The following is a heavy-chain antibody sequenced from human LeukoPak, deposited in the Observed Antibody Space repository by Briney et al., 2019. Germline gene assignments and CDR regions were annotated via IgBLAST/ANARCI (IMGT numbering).Heavy chain of an antibody. V-gene: IGHV1-69*01. D-gene: IGHD3-16*02. Sequence: SVKVSCKASGGTFSSYAISWVRQAPGQGLEWMGGIIPIFGTANYAQKFQGRVTITADESTSTAYMELSSLRSEDTAVYYCARGTYDYVWGGYRPYFDYWGQGTLVTVSS. CDR1: GGTFSSYA. CDR2: IIPIFGTA. J-gene: IGHJ4*02. CDR3: ARGTYDYVWGGYRPYFDY.